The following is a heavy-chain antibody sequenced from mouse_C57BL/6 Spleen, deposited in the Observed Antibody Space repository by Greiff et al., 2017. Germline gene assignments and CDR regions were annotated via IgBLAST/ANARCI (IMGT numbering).Heavy chain of an antibody. V-gene: IGHV5S21*01. Sequence: GQLVESGEGLVKPGGSLKLSCAASGFTFSSYAMSWVRQTPEKRLEWVAYISSGGDYIYYADTVKGRFTISRDNARNTLYLQMSSLKSEDTAMYYCARDSYGSPWFAYWGEGALVTVSA. CDR1: GFTFSSYA. CDR2: ISSGGDYI. CDR3: ARDSYGSPWFAY. J-gene: IGHJ3*01. D-gene: IGHD1-1*01.